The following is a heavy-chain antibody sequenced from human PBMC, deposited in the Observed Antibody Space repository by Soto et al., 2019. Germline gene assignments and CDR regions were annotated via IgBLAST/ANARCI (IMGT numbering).Heavy chain of an antibody. V-gene: IGHV1-18*01. CDR1: GYTFTNFG. D-gene: IGHD3-16*01. Sequence: QVQLVQSGAEVKKPGASVKVSCKASGYTFTNFGISWVRQAPGQGLEWMGWISAYNGNTNYAQNFQGRVTLTTDTSTSTACMELRSLRSDDTAVYYWARGGTPIDYWGQGTLVTVSS. J-gene: IGHJ4*02. CDR2: ISAYNGNT. CDR3: ARGGTPIDY.